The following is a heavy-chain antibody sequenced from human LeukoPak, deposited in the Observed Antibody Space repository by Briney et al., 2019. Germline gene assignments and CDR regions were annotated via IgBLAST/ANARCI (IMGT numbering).Heavy chain of an antibody. D-gene: IGHD2-2*01. Sequence: PGGSLRLSCAASGFTVSDNYMGWVRQAPGKGLEWVSIIHSGGNTYYPDSVKGRFTISRDTSMNTLFLQMNSLRAEDTAVYYCARGYCPSSDCYEGRNLFDSWGQGTLVTVSS. V-gene: IGHV3-53*01. J-gene: IGHJ5*01. CDR1: GFTVSDNY. CDR2: IHSGGNT. CDR3: ARGYCPSSDCYEGRNLFDS.